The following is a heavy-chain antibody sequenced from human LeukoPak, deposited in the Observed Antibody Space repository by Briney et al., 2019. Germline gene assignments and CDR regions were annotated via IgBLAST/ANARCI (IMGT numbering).Heavy chain of an antibody. CDR3: TREAAYYYDSSGYYPFDY. D-gene: IGHD3-22*01. CDR2: ISSSSSYI. Sequence: GGSLRLSCAASGFTFSSYSMNWVRQAPGKGLEWVSSISSSSSYIYHADSVKGRFTISRDNAKNSLYLQMNSLRAEDTAVYYCTREAAYYYDSSGYYPFDYWGQGTLVTVSS. CDR1: GFTFSSYS. V-gene: IGHV3-21*01. J-gene: IGHJ4*02.